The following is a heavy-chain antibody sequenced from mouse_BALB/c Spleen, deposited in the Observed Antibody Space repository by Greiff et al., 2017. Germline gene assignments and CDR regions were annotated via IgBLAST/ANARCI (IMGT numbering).Heavy chain of an antibody. CDR3: ARRAYYYAMDY. Sequence: EVMLVESGGGLVQPGGSRKLSCAASGFTFSSFGMHWVRQAPEKGLEWVAYISSGSSTIYYADTVKGRFTISRDNPKNTLFLQMTSLRSEDTAMYYCARRAYYYAMDYWGQGTSVTVSS. CDR2: ISSGSSTI. J-gene: IGHJ4*01. V-gene: IGHV5-17*02. D-gene: IGHD3-3*01. CDR1: GFTFSSFG.